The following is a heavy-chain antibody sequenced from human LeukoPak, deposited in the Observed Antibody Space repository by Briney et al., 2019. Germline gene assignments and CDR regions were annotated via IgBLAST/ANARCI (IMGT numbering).Heavy chain of an antibody. J-gene: IGHJ4*02. Sequence: SQTLSLTCAVSGGSISSGGYSWSWIRQPPGKGLEWIGYIYHSGSTYYNPSLKSRVTISVDRSKNQFSLKLSSVTAADTAVYYCARGYRGVIIDYWGQGTLVTVSS. CDR3: ARGYRGVIIDY. CDR1: GGSISSGGYS. CDR2: IYHSGST. V-gene: IGHV4-30-2*01. D-gene: IGHD3-10*01.